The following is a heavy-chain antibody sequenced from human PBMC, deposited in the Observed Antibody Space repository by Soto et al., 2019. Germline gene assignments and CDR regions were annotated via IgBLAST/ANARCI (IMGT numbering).Heavy chain of an antibody. Sequence: SETLSLTCTVSGGPIRSYYWSWIRQPPGKGLEWIGYIYYSGSTNYNPSLKSRVTISVDTSKNQFSLKVSPVTAADTAVYYCARHYCSGGSCYLDYYYYMDVWGKGTTVTVSS. CDR3: ARHYCSGGSCYLDYYYYMDV. CDR2: IYYSGST. CDR1: GGPIRSYY. D-gene: IGHD2-15*01. J-gene: IGHJ6*03. V-gene: IGHV4-59*01.